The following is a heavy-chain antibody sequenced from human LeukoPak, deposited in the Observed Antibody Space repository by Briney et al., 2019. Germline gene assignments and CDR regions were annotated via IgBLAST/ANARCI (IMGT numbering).Heavy chain of an antibody. CDR3: ARSPRYNWNDVSAFDI. CDR2: IKQDGSEK. J-gene: IGHJ3*02. CDR1: RFTFSSYW. V-gene: IGHV3-7*01. D-gene: IGHD1-1*01. Sequence: GGSLSLSCTASRFTFSSYWMSWVRQAPGKGMEWVANIKQDGSEKYYVDSVKGRFTISRDNAKNSLYLQMNSLRAEDTAVYYCARSPRYNWNDVSAFDIWGQGAMVTVSS.